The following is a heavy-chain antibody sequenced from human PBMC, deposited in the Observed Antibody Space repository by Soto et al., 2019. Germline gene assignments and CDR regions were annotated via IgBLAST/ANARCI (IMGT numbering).Heavy chain of an antibody. Sequence: QVQLVQSGAEVKKPGASVKVSCKASGYTFTGYYMHWVRQAPGQGLEWMGWINPNSGGTNYAQKFQGRVTMTRDTSISTAYMELSRLRSDDTAVYYCARDGVYSGSYLGVPDFDYWGQGTLVTVSS. CDR2: INPNSGGT. CDR1: GYTFTGYY. V-gene: IGHV1-2*02. CDR3: ARDGVYSGSYLGVPDFDY. J-gene: IGHJ4*02. D-gene: IGHD1-26*01.